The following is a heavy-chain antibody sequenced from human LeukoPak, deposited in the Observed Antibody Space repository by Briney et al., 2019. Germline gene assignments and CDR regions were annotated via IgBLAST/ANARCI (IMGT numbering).Heavy chain of an antibody. D-gene: IGHD3-22*01. CDR3: ARLGGYYDPPDY. CDR2: IHHSGDT. CDR1: GGSISSSTYY. J-gene: IGHJ4*02. V-gene: IGHV4-39*01. Sequence: SETLSLTCTVSGGSISSSTYYWAWIRQPPGKGREWTGTIHHSGDTYYNPSLKSRVTISVDTSKNQFSLTLSSVTAADTAVYYCARLGGYYDPPDYWGQGTLVTVSS.